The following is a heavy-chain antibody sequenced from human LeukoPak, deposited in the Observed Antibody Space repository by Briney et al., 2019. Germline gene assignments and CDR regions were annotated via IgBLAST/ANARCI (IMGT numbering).Heavy chain of an antibody. Sequence: SETLSLTCAVYGGSFSGYYWSWLRQPPGKGLEWLGEINHSGSTNYNPSLKSRVTISVDTSKNQFSLKLSSVTAADTAVYYCARGGYCSSTSCPPYYYYYGMDVWGQGTTVTVSS. CDR3: ARGGYCSSTSCPPYYYYYGMDV. D-gene: IGHD2-2*01. V-gene: IGHV4-34*01. J-gene: IGHJ6*02. CDR1: GGSFSGYY. CDR2: INHSGST.